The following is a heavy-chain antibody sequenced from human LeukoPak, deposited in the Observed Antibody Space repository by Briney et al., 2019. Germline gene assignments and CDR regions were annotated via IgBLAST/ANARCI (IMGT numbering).Heavy chain of an antibody. D-gene: IGHD2-2*01. J-gene: IGHJ6*03. CDR3: ARGPVPAASYYYYYYMDV. V-gene: IGHV4-31*03. CDR1: GGSISSGGYY. CDR2: IYYSGST. Sequence: SSETLSLTCTVSGGSISSGGYYWSWIRQHPGKGLEWIGYIYYSGSTYYNPFLKSRVTISVDTSKNQFSLKLSSVTAADTAVYYCARGPVPAASYYYYYYMDVWGKGTTVTVSS.